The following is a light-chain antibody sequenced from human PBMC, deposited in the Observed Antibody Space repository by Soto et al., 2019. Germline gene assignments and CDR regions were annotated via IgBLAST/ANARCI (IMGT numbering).Light chain of an antibody. CDR2: DTS. CDR3: QQYANLPCT. CDR1: QDISNY. V-gene: IGKV1-33*01. J-gene: IGKJ1*01. Sequence: DIQMTQSPSSLSASIGDRVTITCQASQDISNYLNWYQQKPRKAPKLLIYDTSNLETGVPSRFSGGGSGTSYVITISGLQPEDIATYYCQQYANLPCTFGRGTKVEVK.